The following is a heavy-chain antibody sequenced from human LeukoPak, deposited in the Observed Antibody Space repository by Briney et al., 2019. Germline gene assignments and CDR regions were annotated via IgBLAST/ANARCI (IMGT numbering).Heavy chain of an antibody. J-gene: IGHJ4*02. CDR2: ISAYNGNT. V-gene: IGHV1-18*01. Sequence: ASVKVSCKASGYTFTSYGISWVRQAPGQGLEWMGWISAYNGNTNYAQKLQGRVTMTTDTSTSTAYMELRSLRSDDTAVYYCARAHYSDSSGYPRDYWGQGTLVTVSS. CDR1: GYTFTSYG. CDR3: ARAHYSDSSGYPRDY. D-gene: IGHD3-22*01.